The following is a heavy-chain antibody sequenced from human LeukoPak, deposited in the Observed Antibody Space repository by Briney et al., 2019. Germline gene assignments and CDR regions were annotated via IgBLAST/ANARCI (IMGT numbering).Heavy chain of an antibody. Sequence: KPSETLSVTCTVSGGSISSSSYYWGWIRQPPGKGLEWIGSIYYSGSTYYNPSLKSRVTISVDTSNNQFSLKLSSVTAADTAVYYCARDDFRSHIVATGRGLLSYWGQGTLVTVSS. V-gene: IGHV4-39*07. CDR1: GGSISSSSYY. CDR2: IYYSGST. CDR3: ARDDFRSHIVATGRGLLSY. D-gene: IGHD5-12*01. J-gene: IGHJ4*02.